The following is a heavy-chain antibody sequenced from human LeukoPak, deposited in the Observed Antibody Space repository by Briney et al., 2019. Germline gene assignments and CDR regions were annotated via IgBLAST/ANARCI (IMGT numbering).Heavy chain of an antibody. CDR1: GHTFTGYY. V-gene: IGHV1-2*02. CDR2: INPNSGGT. D-gene: IGHD2-2*01. Sequence: GASVKVSCKASGHTFTGYYMHWVRQAPGQGLEWMGWINPNSGGTNYAQKFQGRVTMTRDTSISTAYMELSRLRSDDTAVYYCARDLRFTCSSTSCYAEFFDYWGQGTLVTVSS. J-gene: IGHJ4*02. CDR3: ARDLRFTCSSTSCYAEFFDY.